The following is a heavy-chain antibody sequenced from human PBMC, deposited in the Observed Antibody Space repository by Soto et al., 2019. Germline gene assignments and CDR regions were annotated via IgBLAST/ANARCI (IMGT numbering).Heavy chain of an antibody. CDR1: GGTFSSYT. D-gene: IGHD2-2*01. V-gene: IGHV1-69*02. CDR2: IIPILGIA. CDR3: ARSRYCSSTSCYLHYYYMDV. J-gene: IGHJ6*03. Sequence: QVQLVQSGAEVKKPGSSVKVSCKASGGTFSSYTISWVRQAPGQGLEWMGRIIPILGIANYAQKFQGRVTITADKSTSTAYMELSSLRSEDTAVYYCARSRYCSSTSCYLHYYYMDVWGKGTTVTVSS.